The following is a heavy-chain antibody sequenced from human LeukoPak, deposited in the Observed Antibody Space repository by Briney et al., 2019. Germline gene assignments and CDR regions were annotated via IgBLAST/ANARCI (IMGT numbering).Heavy chain of an antibody. D-gene: IGHD2-2*01. CDR3: ARGGVVPAGHWFDP. J-gene: IGHJ5*02. Sequence: PSETLSLTCTVSGGSISSYYWSWIRQPAGKGLEWIGRIYTSGSTNYNPALKSRVTMSVDTSKNQFSLKLSSVTAADTAVYYCARGGVVPAGHWFDPWGQGTLVTVSS. V-gene: IGHV4-4*07. CDR1: GGSISSYY. CDR2: IYTSGST.